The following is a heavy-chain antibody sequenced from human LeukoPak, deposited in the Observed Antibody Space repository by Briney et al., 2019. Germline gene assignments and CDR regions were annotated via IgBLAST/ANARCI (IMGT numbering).Heavy chain of an antibody. CDR1: GGSISSYY. CDR3: ARGNFYYGSGSYYSDY. V-gene: IGHV4-59*08. D-gene: IGHD3-10*01. CDR2: IYYSGST. J-gene: IGHJ4*02. Sequence: SETLSLTCTVSGGSISSYYWSWIRQPPGKGLEWIGYIYYSGSTYYNPSLKSRVTISVDTSKNQFSLKLSSVTAADTAVYYCARGNFYYGSGSYYSDYWGQGTLVTVSS.